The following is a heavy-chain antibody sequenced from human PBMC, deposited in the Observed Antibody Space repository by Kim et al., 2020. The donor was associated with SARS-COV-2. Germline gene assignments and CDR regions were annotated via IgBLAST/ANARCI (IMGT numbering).Heavy chain of an antibody. CDR1: GGSFSGYY. Sequence: SETLSLTCAVYGGSFSGYYWSWIRQPPGKGLEWIGEINHSGSTNYNPSLKSRVTISVDTSKNQFSLKLSSVTAADTAVYYCAREGVRAGWEYFDYWGQGT. V-gene: IGHV4-34*01. CDR2: INHSGST. CDR3: AREGVRAGWEYFDY. D-gene: IGHD3-10*01. J-gene: IGHJ4*02.